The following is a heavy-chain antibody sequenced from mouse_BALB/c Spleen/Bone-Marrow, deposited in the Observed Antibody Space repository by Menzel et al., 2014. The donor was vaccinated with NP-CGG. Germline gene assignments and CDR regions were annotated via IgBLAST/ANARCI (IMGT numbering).Heavy chain of an antibody. J-gene: IGHJ1*01. CDR1: GFNIKDTY. V-gene: IGHV14-3*02. CDR2: IDPANGNT. Sequence: EVQVVESGAELVKPGASVKLSCTASGFNIKDTYMHWVKQRPEQGLEWIGRIDPANGNTKYDPKFQGKATITADTSSNTAYLQLSSLTSEDTAVYYCARWGKLGRGYFDVWGAGTTVTVSS. CDR3: ARWGKLGRGYFDV. D-gene: IGHD4-1*01.